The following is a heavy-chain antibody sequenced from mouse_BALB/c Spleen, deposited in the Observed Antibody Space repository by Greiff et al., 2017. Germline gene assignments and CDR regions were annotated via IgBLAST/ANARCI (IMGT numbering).Heavy chain of an antibody. J-gene: IGHJ1*01. V-gene: IGHV1S137*01. CDR1: GYTFTDYA. D-gene: IGHD6-2*01. Sequence: QVQLQQSGAELARPGASVKISCKGSGYTFTDYAMHWVKQSHAKRLEWIGVISTYYGDASYNQKFKGKATMTVDKSSSTAYMELARLTSEDSAVYYCAREVSAVEGFDVWGEGTTVTVSA. CDR3: AREVSAVEGFDV. CDR2: ISTYYGDA.